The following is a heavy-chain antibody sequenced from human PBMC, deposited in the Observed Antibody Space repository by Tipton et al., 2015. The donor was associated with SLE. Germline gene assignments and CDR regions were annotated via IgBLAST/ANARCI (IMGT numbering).Heavy chain of an antibody. J-gene: IGHJ3*02. V-gene: IGHV3-30*02. D-gene: IGHD1-26*01. CDR3: AKGVLGEWELPGSAFDI. CDR2: IRYDGSNK. Sequence: SLRLSCAASGFTFSSYGMHWVRQAPGKGLEWVAFIRYDGSNKYYADSVKGRFTISRDNSKNTLYLQMNSLRAEDTAVYYCAKGVLGEWELPGSAFDIWGQGTMVTVSS. CDR1: GFTFSSYG.